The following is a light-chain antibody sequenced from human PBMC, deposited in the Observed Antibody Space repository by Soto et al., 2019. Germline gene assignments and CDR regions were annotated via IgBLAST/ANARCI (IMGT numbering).Light chain of an antibody. CDR2: RNN. J-gene: IGLJ1*01. CDR1: SSNIGSNY. Sequence: QSALTQPPSASGTPGQRVTISCFGSSSNIGSNYVYWYQQLPGTAPKLLIYRNNQRPSGVPDRFSGSKSGTSASLAISGLRSEDEADYYCAAWDDSHYVFGTGTKVTVL. CDR3: AAWDDSHYV. V-gene: IGLV1-47*01.